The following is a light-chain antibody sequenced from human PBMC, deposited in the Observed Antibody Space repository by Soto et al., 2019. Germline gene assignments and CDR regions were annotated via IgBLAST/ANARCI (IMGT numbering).Light chain of an antibody. Sequence: EIVTTQSPVTLSVSPGERATLSCRTSQSVSSDLAWYQQKPGQAPRLLIYGAFNRVTGVPARFSGSGSGTEFTLTISSLQSEDSAVYYCQQYNNWPPITFGQGTRLEIK. J-gene: IGKJ5*01. CDR2: GAF. CDR1: QSVSSD. CDR3: QQYNNWPPIT. V-gene: IGKV3-15*01.